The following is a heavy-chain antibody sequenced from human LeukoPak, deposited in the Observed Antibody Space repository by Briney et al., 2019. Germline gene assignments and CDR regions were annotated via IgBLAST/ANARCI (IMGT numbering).Heavy chain of an antibody. CDR1: GGSISSYF. CDR3: ARERGRFGAYY. J-gene: IGHJ4*02. Sequence: PSEPLSLTCTVSGGSISSYFWSWIRQPPGKGLEWIGYIYYSGSTNYNPSLKSRVTMSVDTSKNQFSLKLSSVTAADTAVYYCARERGRFGAYYWGEETLLTVSS. V-gene: IGHV4-59*01. D-gene: IGHD3-10*01. CDR2: IYYSGST.